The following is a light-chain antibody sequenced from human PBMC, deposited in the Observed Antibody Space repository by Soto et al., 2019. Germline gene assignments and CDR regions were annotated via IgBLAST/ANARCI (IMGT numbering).Light chain of an antibody. Sequence: EIVLTQSPATLSLSPGERATLSCRASQKFGANLAWYQQKPGQAPRLLIFGVSTRAAGIPGRFSGSGSGVDFTLTISSLQPEDSAVYYCHHYSDWRAFGQGTKVEIK. J-gene: IGKJ1*01. CDR3: HHYSDWRA. CDR2: GVS. CDR1: QKFGAN. V-gene: IGKV3-15*01.